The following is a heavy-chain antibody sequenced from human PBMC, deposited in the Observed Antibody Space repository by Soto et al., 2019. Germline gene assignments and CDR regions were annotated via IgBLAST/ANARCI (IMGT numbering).Heavy chain of an antibody. D-gene: IGHD1-20*01. CDR2: INHSGST. V-gene: IGHV4-34*01. CDR3: ARSNREGLTGTTWLYYFDY. J-gene: IGHJ4*02. Sequence: QVQLQQWGAGLLKPSETLSLTCAVYGGSFSNYYWRWIRQPPGKGLEWIGEINHSGSTNYNPSLTSRVTISIDTSKNQFSLKLSSVTAADTAVYYCARSNREGLTGTTWLYYFDYWGQGTLVTVSS. CDR1: GGSFSNYY.